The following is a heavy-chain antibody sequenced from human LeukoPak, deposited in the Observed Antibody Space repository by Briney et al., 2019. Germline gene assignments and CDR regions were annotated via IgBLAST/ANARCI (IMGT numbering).Heavy chain of an antibody. CDR3: ARGKPGKQWLAEDAIDY. Sequence: ASVKVSCKASGYTFTSYYMHWVRQAPGQGLEWMGIINPSGGSTSYAQKFQGRVTMTRDTSTSTVYMELSSLRSEDTAVYYCARGKPGKQWLAEDAIDYWGQGTLVTVSS. J-gene: IGHJ4*02. D-gene: IGHD6-19*01. CDR2: INPSGGST. CDR1: GYTFTSYY. V-gene: IGHV1-46*01.